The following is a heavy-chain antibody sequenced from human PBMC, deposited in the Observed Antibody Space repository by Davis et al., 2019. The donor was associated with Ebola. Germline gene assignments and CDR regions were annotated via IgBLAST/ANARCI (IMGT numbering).Heavy chain of an antibody. CDR3: AKDLGAAMYSGDFQH. V-gene: IGHV3-20*04. CDR2: INWNGGST. Sequence: GESLKISCAASGFTFDDYGMSWVRQAPGKGLEWVSGINWNGGSTGYADSVKGRFTISRDNAKNTLYLQMNSLRAEDTAVYYCAKDLGAAMYSGDFQHWGQGTLVTVSS. J-gene: IGHJ1*01. CDR1: GFTFDDYG. D-gene: IGHD2-2*01.